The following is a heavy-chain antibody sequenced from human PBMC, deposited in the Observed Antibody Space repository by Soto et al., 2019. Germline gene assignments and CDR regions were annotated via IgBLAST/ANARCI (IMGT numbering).Heavy chain of an antibody. J-gene: IGHJ4*02. V-gene: IGHV1-69*12. CDR2: IIPMFGTV. Sequence: QVQLVQSGAEVKKPGSSVKVSCKASGGTFSSFGIDWVRRAPGQGLEWMGDIIPMFGTVTYAQKFQGRVTITADEATTTVYMELSSLRSEDTAVYYCAREATAHSSGWHFWGQGTLVTVSS. CDR3: AREATAHSSGWHF. CDR1: GGTFSSFG. D-gene: IGHD6-19*01.